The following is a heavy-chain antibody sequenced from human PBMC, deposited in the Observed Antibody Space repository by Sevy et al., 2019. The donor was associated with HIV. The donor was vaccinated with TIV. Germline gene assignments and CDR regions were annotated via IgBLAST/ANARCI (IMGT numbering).Heavy chain of an antibody. D-gene: IGHD6-13*01. J-gene: IGHJ5*02. V-gene: IGHV1-18*04. CDR1: GYSFSSYG. CDR2: ISAYKGDT. CDR3: ARARAGSSWYNWFDP. Sequence: ASVNVSCKASGYSFSSYGITWVRQAPGQGLEWMGWISAYKGDTKYAQKFQGRVTMTTETSTSTAYMDLRSLTSDDTAVYYCARARAGSSWYNWFDPWGQGTLVTVSS.